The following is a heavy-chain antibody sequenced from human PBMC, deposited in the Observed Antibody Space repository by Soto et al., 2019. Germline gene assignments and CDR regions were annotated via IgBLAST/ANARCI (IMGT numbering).Heavy chain of an antibody. CDR2: IIPIFGTA. V-gene: IGHV1-69*12. CDR1: GGTFSSYA. J-gene: IGHJ6*02. Sequence: QVQLVQSGAEVKKPGSSVKVSCKASGGTFSSYAISWVRQAPGQGLEWMGGIIPIFGTANYAQKFQGSVTITADESTSTAYMELGSLRSEDTAVYYCARDWAAAGTVLYYYYGMDVWGQGTTVTVSS. D-gene: IGHD6-13*01. CDR3: ARDWAAAGTVLYYYYGMDV.